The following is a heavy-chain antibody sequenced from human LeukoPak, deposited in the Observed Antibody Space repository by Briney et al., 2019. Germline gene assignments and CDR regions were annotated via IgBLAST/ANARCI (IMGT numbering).Heavy chain of an antibody. Sequence: NPSETLSLTCTVSGGSISSSSYYWGWIRQPPGKGLEWIGSTYYSGSTYYNPSLKSRVTISIDTSKNQVSLKMSSVTAADTAVYYCAKSGGYGLIDYWGQGTLVTVSS. D-gene: IGHD6-25*01. J-gene: IGHJ4*01. V-gene: IGHV4-39*01. CDR3: AKSGGYGLIDY. CDR1: GGSISSSSYY. CDR2: TYYSGST.